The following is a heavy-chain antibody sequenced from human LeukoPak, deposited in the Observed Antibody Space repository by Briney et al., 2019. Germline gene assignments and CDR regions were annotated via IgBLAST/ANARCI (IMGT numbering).Heavy chain of an antibody. D-gene: IGHD6-13*01. J-gene: IGHJ4*02. Sequence: PSETLSLTCTVSGGSISSYYWNWIRQPPGKGLEWIGYIYYSGSTNYNPSLKSRVTISVDTSKNQFSLKLSSVTAADTAVYYCARDPSLYSSSWYGNFDYWGQRTLVTVSS. V-gene: IGHV4-59*01. CDR3: ARDPSLYSSSWYGNFDY. CDR1: GGSISSYY. CDR2: IYYSGST.